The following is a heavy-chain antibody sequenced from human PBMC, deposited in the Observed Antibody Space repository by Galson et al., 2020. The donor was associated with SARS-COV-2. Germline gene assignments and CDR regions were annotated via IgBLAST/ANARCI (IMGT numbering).Heavy chain of an antibody. J-gene: IGHJ1*01. V-gene: IGHV3-21*01. D-gene: IGHD5-12*01. CDR2: ISFSSNYI. CDR3: VRGRSTSGMGYFRH. Sequence: GGSLRLSCAASGFTFNAYPMHWVRQAPGKGLEWVSSISFSSNYIYYADSVQGRFAISRDNAKNSLFLQMSSLRAEDTAVYYCVRGRSTSGMGYFRHWGQGALVTVSS. CDR1: GFTFNAYP.